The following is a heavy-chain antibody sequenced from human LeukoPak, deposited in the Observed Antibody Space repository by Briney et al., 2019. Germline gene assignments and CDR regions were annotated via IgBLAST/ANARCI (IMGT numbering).Heavy chain of an antibody. V-gene: IGHV3-30-3*01. Sequence: EGSLRLSCAASGFTFISYDIHWVRQASGKGLQWVAVMSSDGSIKIYTDSVKGRFTISRDNSKNTLYLEMNSLRVDDTAVYYCARDLVSGAPDYFDSWGQGTLVTVSS. J-gene: IGHJ4*02. CDR1: GFTFISYD. D-gene: IGHD1-26*01. CDR2: MSSDGSIK. CDR3: ARDLVSGAPDYFDS.